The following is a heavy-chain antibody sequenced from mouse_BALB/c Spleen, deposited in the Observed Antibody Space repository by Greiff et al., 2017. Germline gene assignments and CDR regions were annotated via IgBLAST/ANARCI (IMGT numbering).Heavy chain of an antibody. Sequence: QVQLQQSGAELVKPGASVKLSCKTSGYTFTSYWIQWVKQRPGQGLGWIGEIFPGTGTTYYNEKFKGKATLTIDTSSSTAYMQLSSLTSEDSAVYFCARSDCNYPYYFDYWGQGTTLTVSS. CDR2: IFPGTGTT. CDR1: GYTFTSYW. V-gene: IGHV1S132*01. D-gene: IGHD2-1*01. CDR3: ARSDCNYPYYFDY. J-gene: IGHJ2*01.